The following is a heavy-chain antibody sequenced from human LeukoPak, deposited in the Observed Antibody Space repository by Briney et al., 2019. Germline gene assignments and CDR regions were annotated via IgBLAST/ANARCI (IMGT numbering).Heavy chain of an antibody. CDR1: GYTLTELS. CDR3: ATGGSAFDWLPYYFDY. CDR2: FDPEDGET. J-gene: IGHJ4*02. V-gene: IGHV1-24*01. D-gene: IGHD3-9*01. Sequence: GASVEVSCKVSGYTLTELSMHWVRQAPGKGLEWMGGFDPEDGETIYAQKFQGRVTMTEDTSTDTAYMELSSLRSEDTAVYYCATGGSAFDWLPYYFDYWGQGTLVTVSS.